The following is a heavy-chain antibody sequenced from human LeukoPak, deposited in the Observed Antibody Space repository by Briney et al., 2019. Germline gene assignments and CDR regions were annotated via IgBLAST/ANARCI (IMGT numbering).Heavy chain of an antibody. Sequence: QPGGSLRLSCAASGFTFSSYGMHWVRQAPGKGLEWVAAISNDAIRKNYAESMKGRFTISRDNSKNTLFLEMNSLRPEDTALYYCAKDLGPPIVSWGQGTLVTVSS. D-gene: IGHD2/OR15-2a*01. CDR2: ISNDAIRK. CDR3: AKDLGPPIVS. J-gene: IGHJ5*02. CDR1: GFTFSSYG. V-gene: IGHV3-30*18.